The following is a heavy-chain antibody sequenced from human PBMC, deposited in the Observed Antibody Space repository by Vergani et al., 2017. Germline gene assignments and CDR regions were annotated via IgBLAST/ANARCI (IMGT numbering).Heavy chain of an antibody. D-gene: IGHD6-13*01. V-gene: IGHV3-30*18. CDR2: TSYDGSSK. CDR1: GFIFSDYG. J-gene: IGHJ4*02. CDR3: AKVVVRRSWYWYFDS. Sequence: QVQLVESGGGVVQPGRSLRLSCSASGFIFSDYGMFWVRQAPGKGLEWVALTSYDGSSKSYADSVKGRFTISRDNSNNTLYLQMKSLKTEDTAVYYCAKVVVRRSWYWYFDSWGQGTLVTVSS.